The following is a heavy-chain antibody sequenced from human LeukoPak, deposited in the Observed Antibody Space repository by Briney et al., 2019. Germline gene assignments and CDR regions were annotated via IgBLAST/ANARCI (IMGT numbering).Heavy chain of an antibody. J-gene: IGHJ4*02. CDR1: GGTFSSYA. CDR3: ARFRYCSGGSCYYRGYFDY. V-gene: IGHV1-69*06. D-gene: IGHD2-15*01. CDR2: IIPIFCTA. Sequence: ASVKVSCKASGGTFSSYAISWVRQAPGQGLEWMGGIIPIFCTANYAQKFQGRVTITADKSTSTAYMELSSLRSEDTAVYYCARFRYCSGGSCYYRGYFDYWGQGTLVTVSS.